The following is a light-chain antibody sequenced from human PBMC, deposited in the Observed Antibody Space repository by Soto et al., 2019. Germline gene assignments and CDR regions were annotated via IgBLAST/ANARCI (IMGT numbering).Light chain of an antibody. CDR1: QSVSSSY. CDR2: GAS. J-gene: IGKJ5*01. Sequence: ELGVRQSPRTLSLATGERATVGCRASQSVSSSYLAWYQQKPGQPPRRLIYGASSRATGIPDRFSGSGSGTDFTLTISRLEPEDFAVFYCPLSDSLPISSAHGTRLEI. V-gene: IGKV3-20*01. CDR3: PLSDSLPIS.